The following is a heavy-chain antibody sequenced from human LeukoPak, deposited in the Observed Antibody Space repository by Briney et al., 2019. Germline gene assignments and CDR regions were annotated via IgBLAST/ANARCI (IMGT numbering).Heavy chain of an antibody. CDR1: GGTFSSYA. CDR2: IIPILGIA. CDR3: AVGVTTVTHEGFDY. V-gene: IGHV1-69*04. J-gene: IGHJ4*02. D-gene: IGHD4-11*01. Sequence: SVKVSCKASGGTFSSYAISWVRQAPGQGLEWMGRIIPILGIANYAQKFQGRVTITRNTSISTAYMELSSLRSEDTAVYYCAVGVTTVTHEGFDYWGQGTLVTVSS.